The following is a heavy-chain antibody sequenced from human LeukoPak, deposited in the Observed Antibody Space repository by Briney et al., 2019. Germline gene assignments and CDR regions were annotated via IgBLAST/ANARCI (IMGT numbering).Heavy chain of an antibody. D-gene: IGHD4-17*01. CDR1: GVIFNNFA. CDR3: ARAGRADGDYHYFEY. V-gene: IGHV3-30-3*01. J-gene: IGHJ4*02. CDR2: ISYDGSNK. Sequence: GGSLRLSCAASGVIFNNFAFHWVRQAPGKGLEWVAAISYDGSNKYYADSVRGRLTISRDNSKNTLYLQMNSLRAEDTAVYYCARAGRADGDYHYFEYWGQGTLVTASS.